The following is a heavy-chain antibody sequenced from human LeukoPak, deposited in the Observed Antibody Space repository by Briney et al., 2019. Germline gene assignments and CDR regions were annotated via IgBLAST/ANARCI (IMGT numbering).Heavy chain of an antibody. CDR3: AKDIADEYTLDY. CDR2: ISWDGGST. Sequence: GGSLRLSCAASGFTFDDYTMHWVRQAPGKGLEWVSLISWDGGSTYYADSVKGRFTISRDNSKNSLYLQMNSLRTEDTALYYCAKDIADEYTLDYWGQGTLVTVSS. D-gene: IGHD6-6*01. V-gene: IGHV3-43*01. CDR1: GFTFDDYT. J-gene: IGHJ4*02.